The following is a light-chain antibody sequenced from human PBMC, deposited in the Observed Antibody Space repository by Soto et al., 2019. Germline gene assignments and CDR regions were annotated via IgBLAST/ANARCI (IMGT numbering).Light chain of an antibody. J-gene: IGKJ5*01. CDR3: QQYNNWPPGIT. CDR2: RIF. V-gene: IGKV3-15*01. Sequence: EIVMTQSPGTVSVFPGETVTLSCRASQSVSGYLDWFHQKPGQAPRLVLLRIFTRAIGVPARFSGSGSETEFTLTISGLQSEDFAVYYCQQYNNWPPGITFGQGTRLEIK. CDR1: QSVSGY.